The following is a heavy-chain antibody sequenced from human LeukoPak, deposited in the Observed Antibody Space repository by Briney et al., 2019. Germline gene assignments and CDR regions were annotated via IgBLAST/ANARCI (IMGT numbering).Heavy chain of an antibody. CDR2: INLKSGGT. J-gene: IGHJ4*02. V-gene: IGHV1-2*06. CDR1: AYTFTDYY. CDR3: ATEPTFWSGPDH. Sequence: ASVKVSCKASAYTFTDYYMHWVRQAPGQGLEWMGRINLKSGGTNYAQKFQGRFTLTWDTSISTAYMDLTSLRSDDTAVYYCATEPTFWSGPDHWGQGTLVTVSS. D-gene: IGHD3-3*01.